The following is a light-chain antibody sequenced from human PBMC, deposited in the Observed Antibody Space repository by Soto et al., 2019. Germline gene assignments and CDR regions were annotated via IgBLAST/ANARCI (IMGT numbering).Light chain of an antibody. CDR1: QSISSW. CDR2: KAS. Sequence: DIQMTQSPSTLSASVGDRVTITFRASQSISSWLAWYQQKPGKAPNLLIYKASSLEGGVPSRFSGSGSGTEFTLTISSLQPDDFATYYCQQYNSYWTFGQGTTVDIK. V-gene: IGKV1-5*03. CDR3: QQYNSYWT. J-gene: IGKJ1*01.